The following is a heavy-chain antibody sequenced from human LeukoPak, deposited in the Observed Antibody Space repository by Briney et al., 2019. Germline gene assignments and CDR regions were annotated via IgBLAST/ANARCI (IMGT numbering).Heavy chain of an antibody. J-gene: IGHJ4*02. CDR3: ARVMTTVTIDY. D-gene: IGHD4-17*01. CDR2: INHSGST. V-gene: IGHV4-34*01. CDR1: GGSFSGYY. Sequence: SETLSLTCAVYGGSFSGYYWSWIRQPPGKGLEWIGEINHSGSTNYNPSLKSRVTISVDTSKNQFSLKLSSVTAADTAVYYCARVMTTVTIDYWGQGTLVTVSS.